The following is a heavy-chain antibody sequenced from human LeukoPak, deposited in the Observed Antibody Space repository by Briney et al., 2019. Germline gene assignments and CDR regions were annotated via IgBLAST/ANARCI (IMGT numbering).Heavy chain of an antibody. D-gene: IGHD1-1*01. V-gene: IGHV4-39*07. J-gene: IGHJ6*02. CDR2: IYYSVST. CDR3: ARDVKSPDWTPYGMDV. Sequence: SETLSLTCTVSGGSISSSSYYWGWIRQPPGKGLEWIGSIYYSVSTYYNPSLKSRVTISVDTSKNQFSLKLSSVTAADTAVYYCARDVKSPDWTPYGMDVWGQGTTVTVSS. CDR1: GGSISSSSYY.